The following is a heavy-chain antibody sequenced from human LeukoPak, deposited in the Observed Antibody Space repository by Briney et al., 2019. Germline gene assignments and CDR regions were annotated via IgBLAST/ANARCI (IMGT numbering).Heavy chain of an antibody. Sequence: GGSLKISLQCSGYRFPHYWMVLVRPVPGKGVEWMGVIYPGESDTRYSPSFQGQVTISADKSISTAYLQWSSLKASDTAMYYCARGFYYMDVWGKGNTVTVSS. CDR2: IYPGESDT. V-gene: IGHV5-51*01. J-gene: IGHJ6*03. CDR1: GYRFPHYW. CDR3: ARGFYYMDV.